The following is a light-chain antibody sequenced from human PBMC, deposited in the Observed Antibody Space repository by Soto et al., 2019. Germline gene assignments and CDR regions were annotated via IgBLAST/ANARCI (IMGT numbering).Light chain of an antibody. CDR2: GAS. CDR1: QSFYSNY. Sequence: EIVLTQSPVTLSLSPGDRATLSCRARQSFYSNYLARYQQKPVQAPRLLIYGASSRATGIPDRFSGSGSGTDFTLTISRLEPEDFAVYFCQQYGSSLMYTFGQGTQVDIK. V-gene: IGKV3-20*01. J-gene: IGKJ2*01. CDR3: QQYGSSLMYT.